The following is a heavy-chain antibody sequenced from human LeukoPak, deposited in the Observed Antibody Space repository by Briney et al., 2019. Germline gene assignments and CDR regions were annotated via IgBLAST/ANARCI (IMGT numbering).Heavy chain of an antibody. V-gene: IGHV1-2*02. CDR1: GYTFTGYY. CDR2: INPNSGGT. D-gene: IGHD3-10*01. J-gene: IGHJ4*02. Sequence: ASVKVSCKASGYTFTGYYMRWVRQAPGQGLEWMGWINPNSGGTNYAQKFQGRVTMTRDTSISTAYMELSRLRSDDTAVYYCLVRGVITLTYFDYWGQGTLVTVSS. CDR3: LVRGVITLTYFDY.